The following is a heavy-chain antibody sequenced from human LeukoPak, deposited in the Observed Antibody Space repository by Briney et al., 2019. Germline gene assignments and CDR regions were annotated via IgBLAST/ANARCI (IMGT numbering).Heavy chain of an antibody. D-gene: IGHD1-26*01. J-gene: IGHJ4*02. Sequence: ASVKLSFKVSGYTLTELSMHWVRQTPGKRLEWMGGFAPEDGETIYAQKFQGRVTMTEDTSTDTAYMELSSLRSEDTAVYYCATEGVGAITDWGQGTLVTVSS. CDR2: FAPEDGET. V-gene: IGHV1-24*01. CDR1: GYTLTELS. CDR3: ATEGVGAITD.